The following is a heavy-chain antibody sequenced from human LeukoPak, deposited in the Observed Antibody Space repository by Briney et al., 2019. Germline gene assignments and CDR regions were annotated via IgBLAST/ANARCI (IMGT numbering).Heavy chain of an antibody. CDR3: ARLTYGGNSGVYGMDV. J-gene: IGHJ6*02. D-gene: IGHD4-23*01. CDR1: GYSFTSYW. CDR2: IYPGDSDT. V-gene: IGHV5-51*01. Sequence: GESLKISCKGSGYSFTSYWIGWVRQMPGKGLEWMGIIYPGDSDTRYSPSFQGQVTISADKSISTAYLQWSSLKASDTAMYYCARLTYGGNSGVYGMDVWGQGTMVTVSS.